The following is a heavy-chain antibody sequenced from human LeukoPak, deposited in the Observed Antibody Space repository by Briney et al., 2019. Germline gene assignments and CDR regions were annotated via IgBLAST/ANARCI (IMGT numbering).Heavy chain of an antibody. CDR3: AKATSPVHSRNWFDS. D-gene: IGHD6-13*01. CDR1: GFTFSSYA. V-gene: IGHV3-23*01. J-gene: IGHJ5*01. Sequence: GGSLRLSCAASGFTFSSYAMSWVRRAPGKGLEWVSSISGSGTNTDYADSVKGRFTISRDNSKNTVNVQMSSLRAEDTAVYYCAKATSPVHSRNWFDSWGQGTLVTVSS. CDR2: ISGSGTNT.